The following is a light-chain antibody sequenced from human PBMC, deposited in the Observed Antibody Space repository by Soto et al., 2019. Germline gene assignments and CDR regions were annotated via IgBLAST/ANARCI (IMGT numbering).Light chain of an antibody. V-gene: IGLV1-44*01. CDR3: ASWDDSLNGVV. CDR1: NSNIGDNT. CDR2: TNN. J-gene: IGLJ2*01. Sequence: QAVLTQPPSASGTPGQRVTISCSGSNSNIGDNTVNWFQQLPGTAPKLLISTNNQRPSGVPDRFSGSKSGTSASLAISGLQSEDEADYYCASWDDSLNGVVFGGGTKLNVL.